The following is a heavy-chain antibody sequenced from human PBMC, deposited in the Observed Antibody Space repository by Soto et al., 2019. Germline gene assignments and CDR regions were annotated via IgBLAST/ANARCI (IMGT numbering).Heavy chain of an antibody. CDR3: ARTLSPDYGTYYYMDV. CDR1: GFTVSSNY. D-gene: IGHD4-17*01. CDR2: IYSGGST. Sequence: GGSLRLSCAASGFTVSSNYMSWVRQAPGKGLEWVSVIYSGGSTYYADSVKGRFTISRDNSKNTLYLQMNSLRAEDTAVYYCARTLSPDYGTYYYMDVWGKGTTVTVSS. V-gene: IGHV3-66*01. J-gene: IGHJ6*03.